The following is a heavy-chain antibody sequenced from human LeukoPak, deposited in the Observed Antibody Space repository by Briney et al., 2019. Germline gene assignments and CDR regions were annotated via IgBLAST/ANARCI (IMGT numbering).Heavy chain of an antibody. CDR2: FDPEDGET. J-gene: IGHJ4*02. Sequence: GASVKVSCKVSGYTLTELSMHWVRQAPGKGLEWRGGFDPEDGETIYAQKFQGRVTMTEDTSTDTAYMELSSLRSEDTAVYYCVTFTYDSSGYSFEVADYWGQGTLVTVSS. CDR3: VTFTYDSSGYSFEVADY. CDR1: GYTLTELS. D-gene: IGHD3-22*01. V-gene: IGHV1-24*01.